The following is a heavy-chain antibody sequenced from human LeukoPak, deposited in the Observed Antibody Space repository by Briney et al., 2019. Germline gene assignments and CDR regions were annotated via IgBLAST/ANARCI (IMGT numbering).Heavy chain of an antibody. CDR2: IDRDGTRQ. CDR1: GFAFTPW. V-gene: IGHV3-7*01. D-gene: IGHD2-8*01. Sequence: GGSLRLSCAASGFAFTPWMTWVRQAPGKGLGWVANIDRDGTRQNYVDSVKGRFTISSDNAKKSLYLQMNSLRAEDTAVYYCARDQSPTMYYGDSPVYHDALDLWGQGTTVTVSP. CDR3: ARDQSPTMYYGDSPVYHDALDL. J-gene: IGHJ3*01.